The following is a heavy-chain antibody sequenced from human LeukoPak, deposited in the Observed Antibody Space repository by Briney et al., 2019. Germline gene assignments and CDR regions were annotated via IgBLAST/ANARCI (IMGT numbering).Heavy chain of an antibody. CDR1: GYSISSGYY. V-gene: IGHV4-38-2*02. J-gene: IGHJ4*02. Sequence: SETLSLTCTASGYSISSGYYWGWIRQPPGKGLEWIGSIYHSGSTYYNPSLKSRVTISVDTSKNQFSLKLSSVTAADTAVYYCARGSIAVAGTFDYWGQGTLVTVSS. D-gene: IGHD6-19*01. CDR3: ARGSIAVAGTFDY. CDR2: IYHSGST.